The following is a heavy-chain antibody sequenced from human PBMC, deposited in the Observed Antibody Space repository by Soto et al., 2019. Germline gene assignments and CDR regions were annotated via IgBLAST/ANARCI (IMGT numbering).Heavy chain of an antibody. V-gene: IGHV3-9*01. J-gene: IGHJ4*02. D-gene: IGHD3-10*01. CDR3: AKAIFSPMAPPYFDY. Sequence: LRLSCAASGFTFDDYAMHWVRQAPGKGLEWVSGISWNSGSIGYADSVKGRFTISRDNAKNSLYLQMNSLRAEDTALYYCAKAIFSPMAPPYFDYWGQGTLVTVSS. CDR2: ISWNSGSI. CDR1: GFTFDDYA.